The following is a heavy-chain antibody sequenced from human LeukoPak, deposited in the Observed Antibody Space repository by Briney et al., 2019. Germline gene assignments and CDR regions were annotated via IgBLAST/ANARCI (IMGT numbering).Heavy chain of an antibody. Sequence: SETLSLTCAVYGGSFSGYYWSWIRQPPGKGLEWIGEINHSGSTNYNPSLKSRVTISVDTSKNQFSLKLSSVTAADTAVYYCARDSVLMVYARYYYHMDVWGRGTTVTVSS. CDR1: GGSFSGYY. CDR2: INHSGST. V-gene: IGHV4-34*01. J-gene: IGHJ6*03. CDR3: ARDSVLMVYARYYYHMDV. D-gene: IGHD2-8*01.